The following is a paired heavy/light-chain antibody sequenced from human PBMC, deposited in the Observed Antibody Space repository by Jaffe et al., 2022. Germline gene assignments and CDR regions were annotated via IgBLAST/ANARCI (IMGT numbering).Light chain of an antibody. CDR3: QQYYSTPYT. J-gene: IGKJ2*01. CDR2: SSS. V-gene: IGKV1-NL1*01. Sequence: DIQMTQSPSSLSASVGDRVTITCRASQIINNSLTWCQQVRGKAPKLLLYSSSTLESGVPSRFSGSGSGTDYTLTISGLQPEDFATYFCQQYYSTPYTFGLGTKVE. CDR1: QIINNS.
Heavy chain of an antibody. D-gene: IGHD3-9*01. V-gene: IGHV4-39*01. Sequence: QLQLQESGPELVKPSETLSLTCTVSGATVVSPDFYWGWIRQPPGKGLEWIASIFYTERTYYNPSLNNRVTIFDDASKNQFSLNLTSVTAADTAVYYCARQRFDTFTGYYRYYFDHWSQGSLVTVSS. CDR3: ARQRFDTFTGYYRYYFDH. J-gene: IGHJ4*02. CDR2: IFYTERT. CDR1: GATVVSPDFY.